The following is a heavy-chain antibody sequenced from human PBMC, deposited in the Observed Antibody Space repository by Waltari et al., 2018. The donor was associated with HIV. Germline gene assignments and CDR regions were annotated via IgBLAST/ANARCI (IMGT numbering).Heavy chain of an antibody. D-gene: IGHD3-10*01. CDR3: ATARETMGVDFDY. V-gene: IGHV1-69*02. Sequence: QVQLVQSGAEVRRPGSSVKVSCKASGGMFLSYSINWVRQAPGQGLGWMWGMIPTSDKPNYPQKCKGRVTITADKSTSTVYMELNSLRSGDTAVYYCATARETMGVDFDYWGQGTLVTVSS. CDR2: MIPTSDKP. CDR1: GGMFLSYS. J-gene: IGHJ4*02.